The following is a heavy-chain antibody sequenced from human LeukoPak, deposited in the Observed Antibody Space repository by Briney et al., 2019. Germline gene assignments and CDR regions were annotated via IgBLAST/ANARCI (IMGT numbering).Heavy chain of an antibody. V-gene: IGHV1-46*01. CDR2: INPSGGST. D-gene: IGHD6-6*01. CDR3: ARGLLARDLKKGFDP. CDR1: GYTFTSYY. Sequence: ASVKVSCKASGYTFTSYYMHWVRQAPGQGLEWMGTINPSGGSTSYAQKFQGRVTMTRDTPTSTVYMELSSLRSEDTAVYYCARGLLARDLKKGFDPWGQGTLATVSS. J-gene: IGHJ5*02.